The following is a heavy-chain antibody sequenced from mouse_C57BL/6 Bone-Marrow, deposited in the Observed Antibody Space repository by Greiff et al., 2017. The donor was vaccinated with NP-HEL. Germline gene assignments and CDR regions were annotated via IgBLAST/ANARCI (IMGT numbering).Heavy chain of an antibody. J-gene: IGHJ3*01. D-gene: IGHD4-1*01. CDR1: GYTFTSYW. CDR3: VGLDASGVAY. V-gene: IGHV1-64*01. Sequence: QVQLQQPGAELVKPGASVKLSCKASGYTFTSYWMHWVKQRPGQGLEWIGMIHPSSGSTTYNEKFKSKATLTVAKSSSTAYMQLSSLTSEDSAVYKCVGLDASGVAYWGQGTLVTVSA. CDR2: IHPSSGST.